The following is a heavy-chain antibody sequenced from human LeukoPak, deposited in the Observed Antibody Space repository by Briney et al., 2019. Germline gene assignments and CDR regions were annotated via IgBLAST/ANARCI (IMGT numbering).Heavy chain of an antibody. V-gene: IGHV4-61*02. CDR2: IYTSGST. CDR1: GGSISSGSYY. D-gene: IGHD3-22*01. J-gene: IGHJ4*02. CDR3: AGVSAKVVIDY. Sequence: SETLSLTCTVSGGSISSGSYYWSWIRQPAGKGLEWIGRIYTSGSTNYNPSLKSRVTISVDTSKNQFSLKLSSVTAADTAVYYCAGVSAKVVIDYWGQGTLVTVS.